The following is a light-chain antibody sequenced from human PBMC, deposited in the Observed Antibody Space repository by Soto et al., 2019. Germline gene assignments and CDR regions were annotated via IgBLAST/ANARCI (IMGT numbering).Light chain of an antibody. CDR2: AAS. CDR3: QQTLSTPRT. V-gene: IGKV1-39*01. J-gene: IGKJ1*01. Sequence: DIQMTQSPSSLSASVGDRVSITCRASQTISTYLKWYQQKPGKAPKVLNYAASSLQSGVPSRLSGSVSGTEFTLTVSSLEPEDFATYYCQQTLSTPRTFGQGTRWIS. CDR1: QTISTY.